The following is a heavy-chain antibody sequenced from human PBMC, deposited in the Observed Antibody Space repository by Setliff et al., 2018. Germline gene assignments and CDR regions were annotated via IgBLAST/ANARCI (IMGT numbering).Heavy chain of an antibody. Sequence: GSLRLSCEASGFNFNLYNMNWVRQAPGEGLEWISYIISNSLTIHYADSVRGRFTISRDNARNSLYLQMSNLRAEDTAVYYCVRDEVNCSGSKCYSGFDSWGQGSLVTVSS. V-gene: IGHV3-48*01. D-gene: IGHD2-15*01. CDR1: GFNFNLYN. CDR3: VRDEVNCSGSKCYSGFDS. CDR2: IISNSLTI. J-gene: IGHJ4*02.